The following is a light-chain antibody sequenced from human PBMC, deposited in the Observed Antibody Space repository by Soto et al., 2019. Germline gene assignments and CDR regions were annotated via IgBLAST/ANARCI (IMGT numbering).Light chain of an antibody. V-gene: IGKV1-27*01. CDR2: ATS. CDR3: QKYSSAPLT. CDR1: QGIAPY. Sequence: DVQMTQAPSSLSAFVGDRVTITCRASQGIAPYLAWFQQKPGKVPKLLIYATSTLQSGVPSRFSGSGSGTDFTLTINSLQPEDVGTYYCQKYSSAPLTFGGGTKGEIK. J-gene: IGKJ4*01.